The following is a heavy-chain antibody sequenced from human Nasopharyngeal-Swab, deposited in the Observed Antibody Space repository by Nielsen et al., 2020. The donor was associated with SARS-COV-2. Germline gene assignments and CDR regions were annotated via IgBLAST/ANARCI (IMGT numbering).Heavy chain of an antibody. V-gene: IGHV7-4-1*02. J-gene: IGHJ4*02. CDR3: ARVRCTRSSCLVDY. D-gene: IGHD2-2*01. CDR2: INTNTGNP. Sequence: WVRQAPGQGLEWMGWINTNTGNPTYAQGFTGHFVFSLDTSVSTAYLQISSLKAEDTAVYYCARVRCTRSSCLVDYWGQGTLVTVSS.